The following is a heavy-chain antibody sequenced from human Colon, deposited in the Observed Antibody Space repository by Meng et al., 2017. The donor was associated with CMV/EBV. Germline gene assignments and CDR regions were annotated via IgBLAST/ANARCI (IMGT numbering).Heavy chain of an antibody. J-gene: IGHJ3*02. CDR3: ARRTTDGHDSVRACDI. D-gene: IGHD4-17*01. CDR1: GDSISSQYYY. Sequence: SETLSLTCTVSGDSISSQYYYWDWMRQPPGQGLEWIGSVYYSGSTFYNPSLTSRVTMSVDTSKNQFSLKLTSVTAADTAVYFCARRTTDGHDSVRACDIWGQGTMVTVSS. CDR2: VYYSGST. V-gene: IGHV4-39*07.